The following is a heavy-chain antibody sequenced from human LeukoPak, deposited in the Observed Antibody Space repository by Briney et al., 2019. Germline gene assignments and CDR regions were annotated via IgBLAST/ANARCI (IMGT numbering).Heavy chain of an antibody. CDR1: GGSISSYY. CDR3: ARTVGANWDLFDY. D-gene: IGHD7-27*01. V-gene: IGHV4-4*07. J-gene: IGHJ4*02. Sequence: PSETLSLTCTVSGGSISSYYWSWIRQPAGKGLEWIGRIYTSGSTNYNPSLKSRVTISVDTSKNQFSLRLRSVTAADTAVYYCARTVGANWDLFDYWGQGTLVTVSS. CDR2: IYTSGST.